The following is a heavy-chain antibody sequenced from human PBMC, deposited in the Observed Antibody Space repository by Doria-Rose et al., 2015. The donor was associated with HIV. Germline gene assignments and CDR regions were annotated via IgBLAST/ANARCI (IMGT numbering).Heavy chain of an antibody. V-gene: IGHV2-26*01. D-gene: IGHD6-13*01. Sequence: SGPVLVKPTETLTLTCTVSGVSLSSPGMGVSWIRQPPGKALEWLANIFSDDERSSKSSLKSRLTISRGASKRQVALTMTDMDPVDTATYYCARIKSSRWYHKYYFDFWGQGTLVIVSA. CDR2: IFSDDER. CDR3: ARIKSSRWYHKYYFDF. J-gene: IGHJ4*02. CDR1: GVSLSSPGMG.